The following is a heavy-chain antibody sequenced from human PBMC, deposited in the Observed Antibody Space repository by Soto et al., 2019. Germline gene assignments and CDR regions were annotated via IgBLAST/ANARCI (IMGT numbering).Heavy chain of an antibody. D-gene: IGHD2-15*01. CDR2: IWYDGSKK. CDR1: GFTFSGYG. V-gene: IGHV3-33*01. CDR3: ARGSGGPLDVVVVVGDAFDI. J-gene: IGHJ3*02. Sequence: PGGSLRLSCVASGFTFSGYGMHWVRQAPGKGLEWVATIWYDGSKKDYADSVKGRITISRDNSKNTLYLQMNSLRGEDTAVYYCARGSGGPLDVVVVVGDAFDIWGQGTMVTVSS.